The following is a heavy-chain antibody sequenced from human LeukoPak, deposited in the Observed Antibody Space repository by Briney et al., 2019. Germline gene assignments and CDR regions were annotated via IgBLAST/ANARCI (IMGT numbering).Heavy chain of an antibody. CDR1: GFTFSTYN. J-gene: IGHJ4*02. CDR3: ARDLIETGGYFDY. D-gene: IGHD1-14*01. Sequence: GGSLRLSCAASGFTFSTYNMNWVRQAPGKGLEWVSYISSSSSTMYYADSVKGRFTISRDNAKNSLYLQMSSLRDEDTAVYYCARDLIETGGYFDYWGQGTLVTVSS. CDR2: ISSSSSTM. V-gene: IGHV3-48*02.